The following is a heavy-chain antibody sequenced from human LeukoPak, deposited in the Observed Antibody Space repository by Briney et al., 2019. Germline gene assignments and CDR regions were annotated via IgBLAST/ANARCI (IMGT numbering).Heavy chain of an antibody. D-gene: IGHD3-10*01. CDR1: GFTFSGYG. CDR2: IRYDGSNK. CDR3: AKRSSGYYGSGSYFSNWFDP. J-gene: IGHJ5*02. Sequence: GGSLRLSCAASGFTFSGYGMHWVRQAPGKGLEWVAFIRYDGSNKYYADSVKGRFTISRDNSKNTLYLQMNSLRAEDTAVYYCAKRSSGYYGSGSYFSNWFDPWGQGTLVPVSS. V-gene: IGHV3-30*02.